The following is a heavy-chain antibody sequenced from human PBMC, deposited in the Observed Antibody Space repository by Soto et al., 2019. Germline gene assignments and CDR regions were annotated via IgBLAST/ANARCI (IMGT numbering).Heavy chain of an antibody. CDR2: ISAAGDP. Sequence: EVQLVESGGGLVQPGGPLRLSCEASGFTFRNYDMHWVRQVTGKGLEWVSGISAAGDPDYADSVEGRFTISRENAHNSFFLQMNSLSVGDTAVYYCARTDRDFYGLDVWGQGTTVIVSS. J-gene: IGHJ6*02. V-gene: IGHV3-13*05. CDR3: ARTDRDFYGLDV. CDR1: GFTFRNYD.